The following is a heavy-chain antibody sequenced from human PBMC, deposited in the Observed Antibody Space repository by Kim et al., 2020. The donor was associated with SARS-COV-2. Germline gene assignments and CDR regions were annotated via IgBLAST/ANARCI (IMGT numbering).Heavy chain of an antibody. D-gene: IGHD6-6*01. CDR3: ARGLENSSWDAFDI. V-gene: IGHV4-34*01. CDR1: GGSFSGYY. J-gene: IGHJ3*02. CDR2: INHSGST. Sequence: SETLSLTCAVSGGSFSGYYWSWIRQPPGKGLEWIWEINHSGSTNYNPSLKSRVTISVDTYKNQFSLKLSSVTAADTAVYYCARGLENSSWDAFDIWGQGTMVTVSS.